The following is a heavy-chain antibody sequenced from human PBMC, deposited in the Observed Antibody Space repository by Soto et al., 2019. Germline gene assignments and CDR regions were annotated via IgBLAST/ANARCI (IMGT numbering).Heavy chain of an antibody. CDR3: ARASGSDYDFLGDPTGPNWCDP. CDR1: GYSLTSYW. J-gene: IGHJ5*02. CDR2: IYPGDSDT. D-gene: IGHD3-3*01. V-gene: IGHV5-51*01. Sequence: PXESLTISCKGSGYSLTSYWIGWVGQMPGKGLEWMGIIYPGDSDTRYSPCFQGQVTISADKSISTAYLQWSSLKASDTAMYYCARASGSDYDFLGDPTGPNWCDPWGQGTLVSVSS.